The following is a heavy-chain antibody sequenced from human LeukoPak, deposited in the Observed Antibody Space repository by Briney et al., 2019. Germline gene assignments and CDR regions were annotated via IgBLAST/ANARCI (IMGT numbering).Heavy chain of an antibody. CDR1: GGSISSGGYY. V-gene: IGHV4-31*03. J-gene: IGHJ4*02. CDR3: ARGSIAAQNDY. Sequence: PSQTLSLTCTVSGGSISSGGYYWRWIRQHPGKGLEWIGYIYYSGSTYYNPSLKSRVTISVDTSKNQFSLKLSSVTAADTAVYYCARGSIAAQNDYWGQGTLVTVSS. CDR2: IYYSGST. D-gene: IGHD6-6*01.